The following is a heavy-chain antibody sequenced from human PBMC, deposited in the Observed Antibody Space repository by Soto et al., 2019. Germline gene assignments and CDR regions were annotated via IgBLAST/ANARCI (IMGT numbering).Heavy chain of an antibody. CDR3: AKGVLTWWDVNLYNWFDP. D-gene: IGHD2-15*01. Sequence: EVQLLESGGGLVQPGGSLRLSCAASGFTFSSYAMSWVRQAPGKGLEWVSTISGSGGNTYHADSVKGRCTLSRDNSKNTRYLQMNRLRAEDTAVYYCAKGVLTWWDVNLYNWFDPWGQGNLVTVSS. J-gene: IGHJ5*02. CDR1: GFTFSSYA. CDR2: ISGSGGNT. V-gene: IGHV3-23*01.